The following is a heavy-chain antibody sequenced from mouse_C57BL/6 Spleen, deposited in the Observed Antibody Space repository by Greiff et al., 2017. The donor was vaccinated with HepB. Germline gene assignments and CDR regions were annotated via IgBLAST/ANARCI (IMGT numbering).Heavy chain of an antibody. CDR1: GYTFTSYG. CDR3: ARGGGLYYSNYNYAMDY. J-gene: IGHJ4*01. D-gene: IGHD2-5*01. Sequence: QVQLQQSGAELARPGASVKLSCKASGYTFTSYGISWVKQRTGQGLEWIGEIYPRSGNTYYNEKFKGKATLTADKSSRTAYMELRSLTSEDSAVYFCARGGGLYYSNYNYAMDYWGQGTSVTVSS. CDR2: IYPRSGNT. V-gene: IGHV1-81*01.